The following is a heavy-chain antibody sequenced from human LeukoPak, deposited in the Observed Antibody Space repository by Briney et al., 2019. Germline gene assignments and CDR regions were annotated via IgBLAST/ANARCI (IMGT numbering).Heavy chain of an antibody. Sequence: SETRSLTCTVSGASISAFHCTWFRQPAGKGLEWIGLIYSSGSTLFNPSLKSRVAMSVDLTKNQLSLKLTSVTAADTAMYYCARKDGDYWGRGTLVTVSS. CDR3: ARKDGDY. V-gene: IGHV4-4*07. CDR2: IYSSGST. CDR1: GASISAFH. J-gene: IGHJ4*02.